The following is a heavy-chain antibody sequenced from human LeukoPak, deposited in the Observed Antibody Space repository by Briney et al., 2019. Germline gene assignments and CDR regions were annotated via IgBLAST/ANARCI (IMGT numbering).Heavy chain of an antibody. CDR2: ISGSGGST. CDR1: GFTFSSYG. D-gene: IGHD3-10*01. J-gene: IGHJ4*02. Sequence: GGSLRLSCAASGFTFSSYGMSWVRQAPGKGLEWVSVISGSGGSTYHADSVKGRFTISRDNSKNTLYLQMNSLRAEDTAVYYCAKYYYGSGSYYKGLDYWGQGTLVTVSS. CDR3: AKYYYGSGSYYKGLDY. V-gene: IGHV3-23*01.